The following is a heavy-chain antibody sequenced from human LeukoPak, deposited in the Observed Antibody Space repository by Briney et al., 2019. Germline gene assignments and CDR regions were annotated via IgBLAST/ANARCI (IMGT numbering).Heavy chain of an antibody. CDR3: ATGKANSGYDFVFDY. J-gene: IGHJ4*02. D-gene: IGHD5-12*01. V-gene: IGHV3-23*01. Sequence: GGTLRLSCAASGFTFSSYGMSWVRQAPGKGLEWVSAISGSGGSTYYADSVKGRFTISRDNSKNTLYLQMNSLRAEDTAVYYCATGKANSGYDFVFDYWGQGTLVTVSS. CDR1: GFTFSSYG. CDR2: ISGSGGST.